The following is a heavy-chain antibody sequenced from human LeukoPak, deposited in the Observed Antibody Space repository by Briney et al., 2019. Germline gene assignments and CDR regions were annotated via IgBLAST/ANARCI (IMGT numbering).Heavy chain of an antibody. V-gene: IGHV3-23*01. J-gene: IGHJ4*02. CDR1: GFTFSNYA. Sequence: GGSLRLSCAASGFTFSNYAMSWVRQAPGKGLEWVSSISGTGGAYYADSVKGRFTISRDNSKNTLYLQMNNLRVEDTAVYYCAKAPTTVNYFDYWGQGTLVTVSS. CDR2: ISGTGGA. CDR3: AKAPTTVNYFDY. D-gene: IGHD4-17*01.